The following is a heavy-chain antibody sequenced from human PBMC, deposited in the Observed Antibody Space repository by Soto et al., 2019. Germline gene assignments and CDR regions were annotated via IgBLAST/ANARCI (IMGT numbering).Heavy chain of an antibody. CDR2: INYSGST. Sequence: SETLSLTCTVSGGSISSYYWSWIRQPPGKGLEWIGYINYSGSTNYNPSLKSRVTISVDTSKNQFSLKLTSVTAADTAVYFCARGYWESPWGKGTLVTLSS. CDR1: GGSISSYY. D-gene: IGHD1-26*01. V-gene: IGHV4-59*12. J-gene: IGHJ5*02. CDR3: ARGYWESP.